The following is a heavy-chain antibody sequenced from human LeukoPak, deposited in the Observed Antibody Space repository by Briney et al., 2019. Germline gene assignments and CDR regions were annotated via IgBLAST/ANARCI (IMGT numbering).Heavy chain of an antibody. CDR3: ARDLGSNFYYALDY. V-gene: IGHV1-69*13. J-gene: IGHJ4*02. Sequence: GASVKVSCKASGYTFTGYYMHWVRQAPGQGLEWMGGIIPIFGTANYAQKFQGRVTITADESTSTAYMELSSLRSEDTAVYYCARDLGSNFYYALDYWGQGTLVTVSS. D-gene: IGHD3-22*01. CDR1: GYTFTGYY. CDR2: IIPIFGTA.